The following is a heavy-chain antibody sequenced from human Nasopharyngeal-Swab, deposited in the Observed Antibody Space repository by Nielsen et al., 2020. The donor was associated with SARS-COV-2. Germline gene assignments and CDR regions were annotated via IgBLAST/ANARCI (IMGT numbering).Heavy chain of an antibody. CDR1: GFTFSSYA. J-gene: IGHJ4*02. CDR3: ASNRGGYSYGHDFDY. D-gene: IGHD5-18*01. V-gene: IGHV3-23*01. Sequence: GESLKIFCAASGFTFSSYAMSWVRQAPGKGLEWVSAISGSGGSTYYADSVKGRFTISRDNSKNTLYLQMNSLRAEDTAVYYCASNRGGYSYGHDFDYWGQGTLVTVSS. CDR2: ISGSGGST.